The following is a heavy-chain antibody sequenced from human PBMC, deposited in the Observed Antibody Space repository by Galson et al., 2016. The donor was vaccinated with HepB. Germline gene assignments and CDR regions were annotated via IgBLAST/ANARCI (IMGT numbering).Heavy chain of an antibody. V-gene: IGHV4-30-4*08. CDR1: GFTFSHYF. Sequence: LRLSCAASGFTFSHYFVSWIRQAPGKGLEWIGYIYYSGSTYHSPSLKSRVTISVDTSKNQFSLKLNSVTAADAAVYYCARGSAFGGVDNWGQGTLVTVSS. D-gene: IGHD3-16*01. J-gene: IGHJ4*02. CDR3: ARGSAFGGVDN. CDR2: IYYSGST.